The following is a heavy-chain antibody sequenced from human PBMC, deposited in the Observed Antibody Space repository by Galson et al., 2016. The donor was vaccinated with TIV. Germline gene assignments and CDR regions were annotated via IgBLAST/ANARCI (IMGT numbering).Heavy chain of an antibody. CDR2: IIPLSHTP. CDR3: VNIQKTNTYDS. Sequence: CKASGGTLTSYAINWVRQAPGQGLEWMGGIIPLSHTPNYAQKYHDRITIVADKSTGTVYMELRRLTSEDTAVYYCVNIQKTNTYDSWGRGTLVTVSS. CDR1: GGTLTSYA. V-gene: IGHV1-69*06. D-gene: IGHD2-15*01. J-gene: IGHJ4*02.